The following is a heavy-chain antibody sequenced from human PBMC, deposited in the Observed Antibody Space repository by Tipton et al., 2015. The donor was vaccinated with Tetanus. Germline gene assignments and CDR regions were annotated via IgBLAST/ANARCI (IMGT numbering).Heavy chain of an antibody. CDR2: ISGSSNYI. CDR3: AKEALGVLNL. Sequence: SLRLSCAASGFTSSDYSMNWVRQAPGKGLEWVSSISGSSNYINYADSVKGRFTISRDNSKNTLSLQLNSLRADDTAIYYCAKEALGVLNLWGKGTTVIVSS. J-gene: IGHJ6*04. D-gene: IGHD1-14*01. V-gene: IGHV3-21*04. CDR1: GFTSSDYS.